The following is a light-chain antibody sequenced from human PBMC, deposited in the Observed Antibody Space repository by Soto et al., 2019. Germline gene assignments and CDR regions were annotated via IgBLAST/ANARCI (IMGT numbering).Light chain of an antibody. Sequence: QSVLTQPPSASGTPGQRVTISCSGSSSNIGSNAVSWYQQLPGTAPKVLIYSNNQRPSGVPDRFSGSKSGTSASLAISGLQSEDDADYYCSSYTSSSTLFGTGTKVTVL. CDR1: SSNIGSNA. CDR3: SSYTSSSTL. CDR2: SNN. V-gene: IGLV1-44*01. J-gene: IGLJ1*01.